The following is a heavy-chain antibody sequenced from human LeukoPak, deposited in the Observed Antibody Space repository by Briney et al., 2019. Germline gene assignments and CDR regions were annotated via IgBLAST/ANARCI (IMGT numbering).Heavy chain of an antibody. CDR1: GYTFTGYY. CDR3: ARDRKPGTTSWFDP. J-gene: IGHJ5*02. D-gene: IGHD1-7*01. Sequence: ASVKVSCKASGYTFTGYYMHWVRQAPGQGLEWMGWINPNSGGTNYAQKFQGRATMTRDTSISTAYMELSRLRSDDTAVYYCARDRKPGTTSWFDPWGQGTLVTVSS. CDR2: INPNSGGT. V-gene: IGHV1-2*02.